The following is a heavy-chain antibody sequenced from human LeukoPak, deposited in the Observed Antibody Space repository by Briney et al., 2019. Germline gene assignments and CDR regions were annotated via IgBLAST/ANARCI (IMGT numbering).Heavy chain of an antibody. V-gene: IGHV3-23*01. CDR3: AKGSYYDSSGPFYFDY. CDR2: ISGSSGST. J-gene: IGHJ4*02. CDR1: GFTFSSYA. D-gene: IGHD3-22*01. Sequence: GGSLRLSCAVSGFTFSSYAINWVRQAPGKGLEWVSSISGSSGSTFYADSVKGRFTISRDNSKNTLYLQMNSLRAEDTAVYYCAKGSYYDSSGPFYFDYWGQGTLVTVSS.